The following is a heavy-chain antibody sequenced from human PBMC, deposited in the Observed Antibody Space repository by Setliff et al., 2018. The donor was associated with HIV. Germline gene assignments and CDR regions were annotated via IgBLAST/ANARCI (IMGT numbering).Heavy chain of an antibody. Sequence: ASVKVSCKASGYTFSEYAIHWVRQAPGQRLEWMGRIDTDNGYRRYSPKLQGRVTITKDTSANTAYMELRDLRSEDTAVYYCARWCAAAGCYPAIYHFDSWGQGTLVTVSS. D-gene: IGHD2-2*01. CDR2: IDTDNGYR. J-gene: IGHJ4*02. CDR3: ARWCAAAGCYPAIYHFDS. V-gene: IGHV1-3*04. CDR1: GYTFSEYA.